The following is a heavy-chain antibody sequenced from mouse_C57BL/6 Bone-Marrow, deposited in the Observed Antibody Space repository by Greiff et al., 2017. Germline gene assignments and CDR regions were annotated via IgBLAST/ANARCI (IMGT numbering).Heavy chain of an antibody. Sequence: QVQLQQPGAELVKPGASVKLSCKASGYTFTSYWMHWVKQRPGQGLEWIGMIHPNSGSTNYNEKFKSKATLTVDKSSSTAYMQPSSLTSEDSAVYYCARTGIYYGNFWFAYWGQGTLVTGSA. D-gene: IGHD2-1*01. CDR2: IHPNSGST. V-gene: IGHV1-64*01. CDR3: ARTGIYYGNFWFAY. CDR1: GYTFTSYW. J-gene: IGHJ3*01.